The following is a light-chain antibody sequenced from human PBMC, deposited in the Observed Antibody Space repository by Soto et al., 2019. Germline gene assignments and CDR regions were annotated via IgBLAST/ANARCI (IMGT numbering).Light chain of an antibody. Sequence: EIVMTQSPATLSVSPGEGATLSCWASQSVAGNLAWYQQKPGQAPRLLIYGAFTRATGIPATFSGSGSGTEFTLTICSLQSEDFAVYYCQQYNKWPLTFGGGTKVEIK. CDR2: GAF. V-gene: IGKV3-15*01. J-gene: IGKJ4*01. CDR1: QSVAGN. CDR3: QQYNKWPLT.